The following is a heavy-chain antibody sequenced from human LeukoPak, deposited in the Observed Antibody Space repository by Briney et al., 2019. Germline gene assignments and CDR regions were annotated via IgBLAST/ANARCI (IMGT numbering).Heavy chain of an antibody. CDR1: GYTFTTSA. CDR2: INTNTGNP. J-gene: IGHJ4*02. D-gene: IGHD5-18*01. V-gene: IGHV7-4-1*02. CDR3: ARESEAASYTYGPRFDF. Sequence: GASVKVSCKASGYTFTTSAMNWVRQAPGQGLEWMGWINTNTGNPTFARGFTGRFVFSLDTSVSTAYLQISSLEVEDTAVYYCARESEAASYTYGPRFDFWGQGSLVTVSS.